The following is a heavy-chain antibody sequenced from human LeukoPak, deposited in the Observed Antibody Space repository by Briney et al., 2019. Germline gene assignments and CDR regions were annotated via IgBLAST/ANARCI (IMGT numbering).Heavy chain of an antibody. CDR2: IYHSGST. J-gene: IGHJ4*02. Sequence: PSETLSPTCDVSGGSISISDWWAWVRQPPGRGLEWIGQIYHSGSTNYNPSLKSRVTISVDKPNNQFSLRLDSVTAADTAVYYCARLWSGSFYFDSWGQRILVTDSS. CDR3: ARLWSGSFYFDS. V-gene: IGHV4-4*02. CDR1: GGSISISDW. D-gene: IGHD3-3*01.